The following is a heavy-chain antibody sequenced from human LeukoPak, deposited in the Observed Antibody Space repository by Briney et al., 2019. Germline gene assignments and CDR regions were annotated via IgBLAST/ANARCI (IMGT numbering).Heavy chain of an antibody. CDR2: IYYTGST. D-gene: IGHD5-18*01. CDR3: ARYSSGLDY. CDR1: GGSINSYY. Sequence: SETLSLTCSVSGGSINSYYWSWIRQPPGKGLEWIGYIYYTGSTNYNPSLKSRVTISVDKSKNQFSLKLSSVTAADTAVYYCARYSSGLDYWGQGTLVTVSS. V-gene: IGHV4-59*12. J-gene: IGHJ4*02.